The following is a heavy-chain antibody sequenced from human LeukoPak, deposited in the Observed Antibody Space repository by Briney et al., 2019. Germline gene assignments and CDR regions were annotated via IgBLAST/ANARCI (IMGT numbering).Heavy chain of an antibody. CDR3: ARYNYYDSSGYLFDY. CDR2: IYYSGST. D-gene: IGHD3-22*01. V-gene: IGHV4-30-4*01. J-gene: IGHJ4*02. Sequence: NWVRQPPGKGLEWIGYIYYSGSTYYNPSLKSRVTISVDTSKNQFSLKLSSVTAADTAVYYCARYNYYDSSGYLFDYWGQGTLVTVSS.